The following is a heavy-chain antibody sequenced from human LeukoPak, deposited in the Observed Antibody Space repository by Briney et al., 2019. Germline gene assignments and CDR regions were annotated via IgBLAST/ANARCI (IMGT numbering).Heavy chain of an antibody. D-gene: IGHD2/OR15-2a*01. CDR2: INPSGGGT. CDR1: GYTFTNYF. CDR3: ARGQNKCLGH. Sequence: ASVKVSCKASGYTFTNYFMHWVRQAPGQGLEWMGVINPSGGGTAYAQRFQGRVTMTRDTSTSTVHMELSSLRSEDTAVYYCARGQNKCLGHWGQGTLVTVSS. V-gene: IGHV1-46*01. J-gene: IGHJ4*02.